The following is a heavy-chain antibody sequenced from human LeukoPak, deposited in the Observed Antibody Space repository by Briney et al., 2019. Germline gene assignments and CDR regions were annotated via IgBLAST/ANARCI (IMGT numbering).Heavy chain of an antibody. J-gene: IGHJ4*02. Sequence: GGSLRLSCEAPGLTLSPYWVHRVRQAPGKGLECVSHTSTDGTVTTYADSVKGRSTISRDNANSTLYLQMNSLRAEDTAVYYCVRDSNLSFDYWGQGSLVTVSS. V-gene: IGHV3-74*01. CDR3: VRDSNLSFDY. CDR2: TSTDGTVT. D-gene: IGHD2/OR15-2a*01. CDR1: GLTLSPYW.